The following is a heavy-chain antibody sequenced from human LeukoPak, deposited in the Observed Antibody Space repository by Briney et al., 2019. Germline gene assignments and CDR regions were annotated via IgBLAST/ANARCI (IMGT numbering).Heavy chain of an antibody. CDR3: ARVATVTTIDFDY. V-gene: IGHV1-24*01. D-gene: IGHD4-17*01. CDR2: FDPEDGET. J-gene: IGHJ4*02. CDR1: GYTLTELS. Sequence: ASVKVSCKVSGYTLTELSMLWVRQAPGKGLEWMGGFDPEDGETIYAQKFQGRVTMTEDTSTSTAYMELRSLRSDDTAVYYCARVATVTTIDFDYWGQGTLVTVSS.